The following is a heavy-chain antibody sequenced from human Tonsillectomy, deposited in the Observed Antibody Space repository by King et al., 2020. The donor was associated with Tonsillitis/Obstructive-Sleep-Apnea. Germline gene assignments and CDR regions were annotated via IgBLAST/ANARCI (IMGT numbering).Heavy chain of an antibody. J-gene: IGHJ5*02. CDR1: GGSFSGYY. D-gene: IGHD2-2*03. Sequence: VQLPQWGAGLLKPSETLSLTCAVYGGSFSGYYWSWIRQPPGKGLEWIGEINHSGSTNYNPSLKSRVTISVDTSKNQFSLKLSSVTAADTAVYYCASRPLDIVVVPAAGRGGWFDPWGQGTLVTVSS. CDR2: INHSGST. V-gene: IGHV4-34*01. CDR3: ASRPLDIVVVPAAGRGGWFDP.